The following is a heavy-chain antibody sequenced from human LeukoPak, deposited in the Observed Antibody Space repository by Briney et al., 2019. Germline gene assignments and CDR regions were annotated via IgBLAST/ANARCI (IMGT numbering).Heavy chain of an antibody. D-gene: IGHD1-26*01. CDR1: GYTFTGYY. V-gene: IGHV1-2*02. J-gene: IGHJ4*02. Sequence: ASVKVSCKASGYTFTGYYMHWVRQAPGQGLEWMGWINPNSGGTNYAQKFQGRVTMTRDTSISTAYMELSRLRSDDTAVYYCARDSGVGATATFDYWGQGTLVTVSS. CDR2: INPNSGGT. CDR3: ARDSGVGATATFDY.